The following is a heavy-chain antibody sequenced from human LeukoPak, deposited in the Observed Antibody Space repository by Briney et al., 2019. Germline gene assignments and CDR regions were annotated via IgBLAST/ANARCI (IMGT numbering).Heavy chain of an antibody. J-gene: IGHJ3*02. V-gene: IGHV3-21*01. CDR2: ISSSSSYI. CDR3: AREPDYYDSSAGAFDI. Sequence: GSLRLSCAASGFTFSSYSMNWVRQAPGKGLEWVSSISSSSSYIYYADSVKGRFTISRDNAKNSLYLQMNSLRAEDTAVYYCAREPDYYDSSAGAFDIWGQGTMVTVSS. D-gene: IGHD3-22*01. CDR1: GFTFSSYS.